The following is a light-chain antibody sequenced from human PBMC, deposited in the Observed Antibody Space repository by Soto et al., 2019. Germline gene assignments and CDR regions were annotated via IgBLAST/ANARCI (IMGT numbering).Light chain of an antibody. J-gene: IGKJ1*01. CDR2: AAS. CDR3: QHYNSYSEA. V-gene: IGKV1-8*01. CDR1: QGISSY. Sequence: RMKLCASSLSTSAWAISIIPGRASQGISSYLAWYQQKPGKAPKLLIYAASTLQSGVPSRFSGSGSGTEFTLTISSPQPDDFATYYCQHYNSYSEAFGQGTKVDIK.